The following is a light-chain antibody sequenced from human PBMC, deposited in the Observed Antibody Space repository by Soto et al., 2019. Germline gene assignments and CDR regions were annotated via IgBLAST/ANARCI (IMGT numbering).Light chain of an antibody. CDR1: SSDIGGHNY. Sequence: QSVLTQPPSVSGSPGQSITIPCTGTSSDIGGHNYVSWYQQHPGKAPKLMIYDVSNRPSGVSNRFSGSKSGNTASLTISGLQAEDEADYYCSSYTSSSTLEVFGTGTKLTVL. J-gene: IGLJ1*01. CDR2: DVS. V-gene: IGLV2-14*03. CDR3: SSYTSSSTLEV.